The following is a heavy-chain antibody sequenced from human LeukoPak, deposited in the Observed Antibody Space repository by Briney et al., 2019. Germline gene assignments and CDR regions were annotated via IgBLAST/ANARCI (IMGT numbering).Heavy chain of an antibody. CDR1: GYTFTGYY. Sequence: ASVKVSCKASGYTFTGYYMHWVRQAPGQGLEWMGWINPNSGGTNYARKFQGRVTMTRDTSISTAYMELSRLRSDDTAVYYCAREELGAFDIWGQGTMVTVSS. CDR2: INPNSGGT. CDR3: AREELGAFDI. V-gene: IGHV1-2*02. J-gene: IGHJ3*02. D-gene: IGHD3-10*01.